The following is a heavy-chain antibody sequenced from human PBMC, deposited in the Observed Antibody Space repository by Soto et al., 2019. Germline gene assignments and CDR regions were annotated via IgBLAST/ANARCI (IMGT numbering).Heavy chain of an antibody. D-gene: IGHD3-10*01. J-gene: IGHJ6*03. CDR3: ARGLILWFGELSRRGGYYYYMDV. CDR2: INDSGDI. V-gene: IGHV4-34*01. CDR1: GGSFSGYQ. Sequence: QVQLQQWGAGLLKPSETLSLTCAVYGGSFSGYQWSWIRQTPGKGLEWIGGINDSGDINYNPSLKSRVTILVASPKKQISRRLSSVTAADTAVYYCARGLILWFGELSRRGGYYYYMDVWGKGTTVTVSS.